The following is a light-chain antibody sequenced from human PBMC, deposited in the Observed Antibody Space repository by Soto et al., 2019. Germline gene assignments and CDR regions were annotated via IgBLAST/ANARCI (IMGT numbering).Light chain of an antibody. CDR2: GAS. J-gene: IGKJ1*01. CDR1: QSVTSNY. CDR3: QQYGSSPT. V-gene: IGKV3-20*01. Sequence: EIGLTQSPGTLSLSPGERATLSYRASQSVTSNYLAWYQQKPGQAPSLLIYGASSRATGIPDRFSGSGSGTDFTLTISKLEPEDFAVYYCQQYGSSPTFGQGTKVEIK.